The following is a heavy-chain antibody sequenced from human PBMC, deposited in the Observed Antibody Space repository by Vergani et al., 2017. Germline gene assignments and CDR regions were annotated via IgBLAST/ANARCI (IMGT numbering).Heavy chain of an antibody. Sequence: EVQLLESWGGLVQPGGSLRLSCAASGFTFSSYAMSWVRQAPGKGLEWVSAISGSGGSTYYADSVKGRFTISRDNSKNTLYLQMNSLRAEDTAVYYCAKDKMGAWRARNWYFDLWSRGTLVTVSS. CDR2: ISGSGGST. D-gene: IGHD3-16*01. V-gene: IGHV3-23*01. CDR3: AKDKMGAWRARNWYFDL. CDR1: GFTFSSYA. J-gene: IGHJ2*01.